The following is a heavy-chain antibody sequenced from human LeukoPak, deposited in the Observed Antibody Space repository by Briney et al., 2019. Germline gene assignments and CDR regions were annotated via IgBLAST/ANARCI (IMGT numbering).Heavy chain of an antibody. V-gene: IGHV3-30*18. J-gene: IGHJ4*02. CDR3: AKDTALDGDYPSWGDY. CDR1: GFTFSSYG. D-gene: IGHD4-17*01. CDR2: ISYDGSNK. Sequence: PGGSLRLSCAASGFTFSSYGMHWVRQAPGKGLEWVAVISYDGSNKYYADSVKGRFTISRDNSKNTLYLQMNSLRAEDTAVYYCAKDTALDGDYPSWGDYWGQGTLVTVSS.